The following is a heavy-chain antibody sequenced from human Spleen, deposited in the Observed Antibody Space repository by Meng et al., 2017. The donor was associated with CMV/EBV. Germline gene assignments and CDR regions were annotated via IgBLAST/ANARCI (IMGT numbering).Heavy chain of an antibody. CDR1: GFTLSDYW. D-gene: IGHD3-10*01. CDR3: ARDTPGD. CDR2: IKLDGSEK. J-gene: IGHJ4*02. Sequence: GESLKISCVASGFTLSDYWMSWGRQAPGKGLEWVANIKLDGSEKHYMDSVKGRFTISRDNAENTLYLQMNSLRVEDTAIYYCARDTPGDWGQGTLVTVSS. V-gene: IGHV3-7*01.